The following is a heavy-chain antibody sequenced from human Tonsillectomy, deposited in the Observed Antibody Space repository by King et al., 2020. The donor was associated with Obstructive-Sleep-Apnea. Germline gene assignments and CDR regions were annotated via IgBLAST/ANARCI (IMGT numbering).Heavy chain of an antibody. D-gene: IGHD3-9*01. CDR3: ARANMLTGYSPNWFDP. Sequence: QLQESGPGLVKPSQTLSLTCTVSGGSISSGDYYWSWIRQHPGKGLEWIGYIFYSGSTYYNPSLKSRVIISVDTSKKQFSLKLSSVTAADTAGYYCARANMLTGYSPNWFDPWGQGTLVTVSS. J-gene: IGHJ5*02. V-gene: IGHV4-31*03. CDR2: IFYSGST. CDR1: GGSISSGDYY.